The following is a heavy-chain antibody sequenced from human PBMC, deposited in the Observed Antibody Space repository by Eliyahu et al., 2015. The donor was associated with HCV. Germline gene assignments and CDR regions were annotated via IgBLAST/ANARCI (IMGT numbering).Heavy chain of an antibody. D-gene: IGHD3-10*01. CDR3: ARGHYYGSGTLYYLEY. CDR1: GGTFSDYD. J-gene: IGHJ4*02. V-gene: IGHV1-69*01. Sequence: QVQLVQSGAEVKKPGSSVKVSCKTSGGTFSDYDIMWVRQAPGQGLEWMGGFIPIFGRADYAQKFRDRLTVTADESTNTTYMELKSLRSEDTAFYYCARGHYYGSGTLYYLEYWGQGTLVTVSS. CDR2: FIPIFGRA.